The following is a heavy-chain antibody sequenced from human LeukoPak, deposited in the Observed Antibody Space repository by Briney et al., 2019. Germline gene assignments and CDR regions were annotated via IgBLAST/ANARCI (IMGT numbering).Heavy chain of an antibody. V-gene: IGHV3-66*01. CDR1: GFTVSSNY. CDR2: FYSGGST. Sequence: PGGSLRLSCAASGFTVSSNYVSWVRQAPGKGLEWVSVFYSGGSTYYADFVKGRFTISRDSSKNTLYLQMNSLRAEDTAVYYCAGKLLLSTALAAFDIWGQGTMVTVSS. J-gene: IGHJ3*02. CDR3: AGKLLLSTALAAFDI. D-gene: IGHD2-15*01.